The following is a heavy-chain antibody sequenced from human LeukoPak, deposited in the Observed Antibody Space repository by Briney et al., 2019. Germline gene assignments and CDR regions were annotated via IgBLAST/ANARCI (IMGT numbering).Heavy chain of an antibody. J-gene: IGHJ4*02. Sequence: PSETLSLTCTVSGGSISSTSYYWGWIRQPPGKGLEWIGSIYYSGGTYYNPSLKSRVTISVDTSKNQFSLKLSSVTAADTAVYYCARRSRGDYVWGSYRYSLYFDYWGQGTLVTVSS. CDR2: IYYSGGT. CDR1: GGSISSTSYY. V-gene: IGHV4-39*07. D-gene: IGHD3-16*02. CDR3: ARRSRGDYVWGSYRYSLYFDY.